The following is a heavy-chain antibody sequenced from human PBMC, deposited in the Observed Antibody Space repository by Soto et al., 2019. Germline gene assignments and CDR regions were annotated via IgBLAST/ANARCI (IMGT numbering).Heavy chain of an antibody. CDR2: IYYSGST. CDR3: ARGRKEGATWGAAYYYGMDV. J-gene: IGHJ6*02. V-gene: IGHV4-31*03. D-gene: IGHD1-26*01. CDR1: GGSISSGGYY. Sequence: QVQLQESGPGLVKPSQTLSLTCTVSGGSISSGGYYWSWIRQHPGKGLEWIGYIYYSGSTYYNPSRKSRVTISVDTSKNQFSLKLSSVTAADTAVYYCARGRKEGATWGAAYYYGMDVWGQGTTFTVSS.